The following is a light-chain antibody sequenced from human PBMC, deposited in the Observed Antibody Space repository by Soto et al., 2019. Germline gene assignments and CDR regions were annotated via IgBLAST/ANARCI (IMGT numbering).Light chain of an antibody. CDR3: QQLRMYPST. Sequence: IQMTQSPSSLSASVGDRVTITCQASHDIRKYLNWYQQKPGKAPKLLIYDASNMETGVPSRFSGSGSGTDFALTITSLQAEDFATYYCQQLRMYPSTFGGGTKVDIK. CDR1: HDIRKY. J-gene: IGKJ4*01. V-gene: IGKV1-33*01. CDR2: DAS.